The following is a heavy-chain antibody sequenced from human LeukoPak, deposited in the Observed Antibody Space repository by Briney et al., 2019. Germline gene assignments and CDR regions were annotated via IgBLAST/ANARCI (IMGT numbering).Heavy chain of an antibody. CDR3: ARRILGPWRHFDL. Sequence: SETLSLTCAVYGGSFSGYYWSWIRQPPGKGLEWIGEINYSGSTNYNPSLKSRVTMSVDTSRNQSSLKLSSVTAADTAVYYCARRILGPWRHFDLWGRGTLVTVSS. J-gene: IGHJ2*01. D-gene: IGHD1-26*01. V-gene: IGHV4-34*01. CDR1: GGSFSGYY. CDR2: INYSGST.